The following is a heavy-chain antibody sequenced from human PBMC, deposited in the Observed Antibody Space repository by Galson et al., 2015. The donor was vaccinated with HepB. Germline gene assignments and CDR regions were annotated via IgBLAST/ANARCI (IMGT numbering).Heavy chain of an antibody. V-gene: IGHV3-30-3*01. D-gene: IGHD3-9*01. CDR2: ISYDGNKN. J-gene: IGHJ3*01. Sequence: SLRLSCAASGFTFSGFAMHWVRQSPGKGLEWVAVISYDGNKNHYADSVKGRLTISRDNSKNTLFLQMNNLRTEDTGVYYCTRVDRYFDWLPHSFSFWGHGTMVTVSS. CDR3: TRVDRYFDWLPHSFSF. CDR1: GFTFSGFA.